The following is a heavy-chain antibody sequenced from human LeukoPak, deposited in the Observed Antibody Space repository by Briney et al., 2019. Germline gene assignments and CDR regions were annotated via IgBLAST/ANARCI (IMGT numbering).Heavy chain of an antibody. CDR3: AKILSGTYSFDL. V-gene: IGHV3-23*01. CDR1: GSTFSTYP. J-gene: IGHJ4*02. Sequence: GRSLRLSCTASGSTFSTYPMTWVRQAPAQGLEWVSAISGNSVTIYYADSVKGRFTISRDNSKNTLYLQMYSLRAEDTAVYYCAKILSGTYSFDLWGQGTLVTVSS. CDR2: ISGNSVTI. D-gene: IGHD1-26*01.